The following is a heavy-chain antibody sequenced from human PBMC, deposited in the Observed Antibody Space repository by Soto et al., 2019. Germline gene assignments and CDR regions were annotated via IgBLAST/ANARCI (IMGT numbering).Heavy chain of an antibody. CDR2: INPQTGGT. CDR3: ARERYQVISDGMDV. Sequence: ASVKVSCKASGYTFTGYYIHWVREAPGQGLEWMGWINPQTGGTSYAQKFQGRVTLSRATSINTAYLELSRLTFDDAAVYFCARERYQVISDGMDVWGQGTTVTVSS. CDR1: GYTFTGYY. V-gene: IGHV1-2*02. D-gene: IGHD2-2*01. J-gene: IGHJ6*02.